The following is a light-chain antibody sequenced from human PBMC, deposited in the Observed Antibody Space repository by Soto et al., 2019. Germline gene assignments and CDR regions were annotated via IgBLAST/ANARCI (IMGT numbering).Light chain of an antibody. J-gene: IGLJ1*01. V-gene: IGLV2-8*01. CDR2: EVN. Sequence: QSALTQPSSASGSPGQSVTISCTGTSSDVGRYNYVSWYQQHPGKAPKLMIYEVNKRPSGVPDRFSGSKSGNTASLTVSGLQAEDEADYYCSSYAGSNNYVFGSGTKVTVL. CDR1: SSDVGRYNY. CDR3: SSYAGSNNYV.